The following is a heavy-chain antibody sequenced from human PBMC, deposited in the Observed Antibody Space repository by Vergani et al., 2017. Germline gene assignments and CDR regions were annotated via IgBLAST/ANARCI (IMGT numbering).Heavy chain of an antibody. CDR3: ARVKVVVTATTFDY. Sequence: EVQLVESGGGLVQPGGSLRLSCAASGFTFSSYSMNWVRQAPGKGLEWVSYISSSSSTIYYADSVKGRFTLSRDNAKNSLYLQMNSLRAEDTAVYYCARVKVVVTATTFDYWGQGTLVTVSS. D-gene: IGHD2-21*02. V-gene: IGHV3-48*01. CDR1: GFTFSSYS. J-gene: IGHJ4*02. CDR2: ISSSSSTI.